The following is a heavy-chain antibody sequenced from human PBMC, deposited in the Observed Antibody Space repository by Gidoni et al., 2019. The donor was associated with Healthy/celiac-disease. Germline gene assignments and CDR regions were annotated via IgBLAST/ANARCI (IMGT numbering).Heavy chain of an antibody. D-gene: IGHD2-15*01. V-gene: IGHV3-30*18. J-gene: IGHJ4*02. CDR3: AKDHGRGYLDY. Sequence: QVQLVESGGGVVQPGRSPRLSCAASGFTFSNYGMHWVRQAPGKGLEWVAIISYDGSNKYYADSVKGRFTISRDNSKNTLYLQMNSLRAEDTAVYYCAKDHGRGYLDYWGQGTLATVSS. CDR2: ISYDGSNK. CDR1: GFTFSNYG.